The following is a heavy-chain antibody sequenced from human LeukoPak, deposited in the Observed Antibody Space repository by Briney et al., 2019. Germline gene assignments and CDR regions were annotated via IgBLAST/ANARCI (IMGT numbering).Heavy chain of an antibody. V-gene: IGHV1-2*06. CDR1: GYTFTGYY. D-gene: IGHD7-27*01. J-gene: IGHJ4*02. Sequence: ASVKVSCKASGYTFTGYYMHWVRQAPGQGLGWMGRINPNSGGTNYAQKFQGRVTMTRDTSISTAYMELSRLRSDDTAVYYCARDWSAGDPDYWGQGTLVTVSS. CDR3: ARDWSAGDPDY. CDR2: INPNSGGT.